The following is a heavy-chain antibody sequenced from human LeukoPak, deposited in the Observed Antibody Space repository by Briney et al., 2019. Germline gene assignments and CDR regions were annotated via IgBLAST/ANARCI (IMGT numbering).Heavy chain of an antibody. D-gene: IGHD6-19*01. Sequence: GGSLRLSCAASGFSFSSHWMSWARQAPGKGLEWVANIKAGGSEKKYVDSVKGRFTISRDNAKNSLYLQMSRLRVEDTAVYYCARDRGWYRADYWGQGTLVTVSS. J-gene: IGHJ4*02. CDR2: IKAGGSEK. CDR3: ARDRGWYRADY. CDR1: GFSFSSHW. V-gene: IGHV3-7*04.